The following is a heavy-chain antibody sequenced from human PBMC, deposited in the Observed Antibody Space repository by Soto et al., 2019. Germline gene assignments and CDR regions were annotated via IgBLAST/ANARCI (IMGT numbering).Heavy chain of an antibody. CDR1: GFTFSSYA. CDR3: AKASSGGYYYYDTDV. J-gene: IGHJ6*02. CDR2: ISGSGGYT. D-gene: IGHD2-15*01. Sequence: EVQLLESGGGLVQPGGSLRLSCEASGFTFSSYAMSWVRQAPGKGLEWVSTISGSGGYTYYADSVKGRFTISRDNSKNTLYLQMNSLRAEDTAVYYCAKASSGGYYYYDTDVWGQGTTVTVSS. V-gene: IGHV3-23*01.